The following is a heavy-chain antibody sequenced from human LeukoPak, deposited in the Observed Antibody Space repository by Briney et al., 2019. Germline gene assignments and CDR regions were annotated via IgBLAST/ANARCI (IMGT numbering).Heavy chain of an antibody. Sequence: GGSLRLSCAASGFTFSNYAMGWVRQAPGKGLEWVSTISGSGGSTYYAESVKGRFTISRDNSKNTLFLRVNSLRAEDTAVYYCAKGCGGTCYSDLDSWGQGTLVTVSS. CDR1: GFTFSNYA. CDR3: AKGCGGTCYSDLDS. CDR2: ISGSGGST. D-gene: IGHD2-15*01. J-gene: IGHJ4*02. V-gene: IGHV3-23*01.